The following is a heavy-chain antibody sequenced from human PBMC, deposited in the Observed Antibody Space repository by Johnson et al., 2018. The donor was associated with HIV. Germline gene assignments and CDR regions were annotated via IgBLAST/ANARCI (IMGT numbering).Heavy chain of an antibody. Sequence: VQLVESGGGLVQPGGSLRLSCAASGFTFTYYAMSWVRQAPGKGLEWVSGISGSGGSTYYADSVKGRFTISRDHSENTLYLQMNSLRPEDTAVYFCARDGKYSSIGPDAFDVWGQGTMVAVSS. V-gene: IGHV3-23*04. J-gene: IGHJ3*01. D-gene: IGHD6-13*01. CDR1: GFTFTYYA. CDR3: ARDGKYSSIGPDAFDV. CDR2: ISGSGGST.